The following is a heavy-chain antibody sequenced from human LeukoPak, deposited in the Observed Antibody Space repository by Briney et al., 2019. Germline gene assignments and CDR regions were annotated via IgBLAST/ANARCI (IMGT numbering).Heavy chain of an antibody. CDR2: ISSSGSTI. Sequence: GGSLRLSCAASGSTFSDYYMSWIRQAPGKGLEWVSYISSSGSTIYYADSVKGRFTISRDNAKNSLYLQMNSLRAEDTAVYYCARGDTAMVGYAFDIWGQGTMVTVSS. J-gene: IGHJ3*02. CDR1: GSTFSDYY. D-gene: IGHD5-18*01. CDR3: ARGDTAMVGYAFDI. V-gene: IGHV3-11*04.